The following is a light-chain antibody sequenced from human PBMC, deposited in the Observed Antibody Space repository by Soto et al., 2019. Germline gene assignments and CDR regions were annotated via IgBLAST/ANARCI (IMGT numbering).Light chain of an antibody. CDR1: TGAVTSGHY. CDR3: LLSYSGARPYV. J-gene: IGLJ1*01. V-gene: IGLV7-46*01. CDR2: DTS. Sequence: QAVVTKEPSLTVSPGGTGTRTCGSSTGAVTSGHYPYWFQRKPGQAPRTLIYDTSKKHFWTPARFSGSLLGGKAALTLSGAQPEDEADYYCLLSYSGARPYVFGSGTKVTVL.